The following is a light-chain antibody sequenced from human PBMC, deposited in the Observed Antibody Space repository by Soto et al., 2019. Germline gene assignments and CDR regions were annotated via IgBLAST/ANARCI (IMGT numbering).Light chain of an antibody. Sequence: DIQMTQSPSSLSASVGDRVTISCRASQGISSYLAWYQQKPGKAPRLLIYAASSLQSGVSFRFTGSGSGTDFTLTISSLQPEDVATYYCQNYNWPPFTFGPGNKVDIK. J-gene: IGKJ3*01. V-gene: IGKV1-27*01. CDR3: QNYNWPPFT. CDR2: AAS. CDR1: QGISSY.